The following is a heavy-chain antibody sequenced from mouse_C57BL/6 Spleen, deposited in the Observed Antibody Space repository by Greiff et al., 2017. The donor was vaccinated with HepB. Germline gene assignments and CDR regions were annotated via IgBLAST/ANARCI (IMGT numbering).Heavy chain of an antibody. CDR3: AKNDYYGSSVYYAMDY. J-gene: IGHJ4*01. D-gene: IGHD1-1*01. Sequence: VKLQESGPGLVQPSQSLSITCTVSGFSLTSYGVHWVRQSPGKGLEWLGVIWRGGSTDYNAAFMSRLSITKDNSKSQVFFKMNSLQADDTAIYYCAKNDYYGSSVYYAMDYWGQGTSVTVSS. CDR2: IWRGGST. CDR1: GFSLTSYG. V-gene: IGHV2-5*01.